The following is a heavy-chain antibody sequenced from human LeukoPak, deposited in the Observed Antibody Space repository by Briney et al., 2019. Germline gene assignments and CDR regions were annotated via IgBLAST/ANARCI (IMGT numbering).Heavy chain of an antibody. V-gene: IGHV1-2*02. J-gene: IGHJ4*02. CDR3: ATGRGYSYGFDS. D-gene: IGHD5-18*01. Sequence: ASVKVSCKASVHTFSGYYMHWVRQAPGQGLEWMAWIYPNRGGTKYAQKFQGRVTVTRDTSISTAYMQLSRLKSDDTAVYYCATGRGYSYGFDSWGQGTLVTVSS. CDR1: VHTFSGYY. CDR2: IYPNRGGT.